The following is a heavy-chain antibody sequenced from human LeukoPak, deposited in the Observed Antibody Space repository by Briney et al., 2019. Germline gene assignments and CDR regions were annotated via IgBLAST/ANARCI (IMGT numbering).Heavy chain of an antibody. CDR3: TKEGAVTGSMWFDY. D-gene: IGHD6-19*01. CDR1: GFTFSSYG. V-gene: IGHV3-30*18. CDR2: ISSDGRIT. Sequence: GGSLRLSCAASGFTFSSYGIHWVRQAPGKGLEWVAVISSDGRITYYADSVKGRFTISRDNSKSTMYVQMNSLRTEDTAVYYCTKEGAVTGSMWFDYWGQGTLVTVSS. J-gene: IGHJ4*02.